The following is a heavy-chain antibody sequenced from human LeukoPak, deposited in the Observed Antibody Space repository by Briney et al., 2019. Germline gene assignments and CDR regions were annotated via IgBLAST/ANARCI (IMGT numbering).Heavy chain of an antibody. CDR1: GFTFGSFA. V-gene: IGHV3-23*01. Sequence: GESLRLSCAVSGFTFGSFALSWVRQAPGEGLEWVSSISSGGDNTYYADSVKGRFTISRDNSKDTLYLQMNSLRAEDTAVYFCASRPYGSGWHYFDHWGQGTLVTVS. CDR3: ASRPYGSGWHYFDH. CDR2: ISSGGDNT. D-gene: IGHD6-19*01. J-gene: IGHJ4*02.